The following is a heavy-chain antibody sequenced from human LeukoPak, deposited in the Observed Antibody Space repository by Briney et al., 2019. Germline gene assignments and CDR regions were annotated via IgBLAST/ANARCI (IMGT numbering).Heavy chain of an antibody. CDR2: INPVSGAT. V-gene: IGHV1-69*05. CDR1: GGSIRRFA. CDR3: ARGDDFLAAYNYMDV. D-gene: IGHD3-9*01. Sequence: SVKVSCKASGGSIRRFAINWVRQAPGEGLEWIGTINPVSGATNYTHKFQGRVTMTTDESTTTAYMELRRLTTEDTAVYYCARGDDFLAAYNYMDVWGQGSSVIVSS. J-gene: IGHJ6*03.